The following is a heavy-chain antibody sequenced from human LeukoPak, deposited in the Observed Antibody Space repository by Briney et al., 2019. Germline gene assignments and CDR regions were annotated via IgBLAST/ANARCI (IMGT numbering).Heavy chain of an antibody. V-gene: IGHV3-21*01. CDR2: ISSSSSYI. Sequence: GGSLRLSCAASGFTFSSYAMSWVRQAPGKGLEWVSSISSSSSYIYYADSVKGRFTISRDNAKNSLYLQMNSLRAEDTAVYYCARSIVGSTTFDYWGQGTLVTVSS. CDR3: ARSIVGSTTFDY. CDR1: GFTFSSYA. D-gene: IGHD1-26*01. J-gene: IGHJ4*02.